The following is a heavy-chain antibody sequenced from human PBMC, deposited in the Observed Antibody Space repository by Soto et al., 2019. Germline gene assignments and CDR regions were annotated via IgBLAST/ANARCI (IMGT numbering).Heavy chain of an antibody. CDR3: ARLEKWYYNYYGLDV. V-gene: IGHV5-10-1*01. CDR1: GYSFTTYW. Sequence: GEPLKISCQGSGYSFTTYWISWGRQMPGKGLEWMGKIDPADSSTNYSPSFQGHITISVDRSINTAHLQFSSLKAADTAVYYCARLEKWYYNYYGLDVWGQGTMVTAP. D-gene: IGHD1-26*01. CDR2: IDPADSST. J-gene: IGHJ6*02.